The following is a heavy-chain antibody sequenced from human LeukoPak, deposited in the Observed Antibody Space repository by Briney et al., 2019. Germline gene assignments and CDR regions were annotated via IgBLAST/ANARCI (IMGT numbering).Heavy chain of an antibody. CDR2: INHSGST. D-gene: IGHD6-13*01. CDR3: ARRGQLAFYYYYYGMDV. J-gene: IGHJ6*02. Sequence: SETLSLTCAVYGGSFSGYYWSWIRQPPGKGLEWIGEINHSGSTNYNPSLKSRVTISVDTSKNQFSLKLSSVTAADTAVYYCARRGQLAFYYYYYGMDVWGQGTTVTVSS. V-gene: IGHV4-34*01. CDR1: GGSFSGYY.